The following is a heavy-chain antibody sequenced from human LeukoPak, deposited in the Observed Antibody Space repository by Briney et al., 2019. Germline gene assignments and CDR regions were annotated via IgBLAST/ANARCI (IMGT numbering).Heavy chain of an antibody. CDR2: INHSGST. CDR1: GGSFSGYY. D-gene: IGHD3-10*01. J-gene: IGHJ6*02. Sequence: SETLSLTCAVYGGSFSGYYWSWIRQPPGKGLEWIGEINHSGSTNYNPSLKSRVTISVDTSKNQFSLKLSSVTAADTAAYYCARKITMVRSYGMDVWGQGTTVTVSS. V-gene: IGHV4-34*01. CDR3: ARKITMVRSYGMDV.